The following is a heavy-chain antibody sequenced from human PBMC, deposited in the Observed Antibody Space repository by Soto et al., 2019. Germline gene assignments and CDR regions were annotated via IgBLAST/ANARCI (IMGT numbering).Heavy chain of an antibody. CDR3: AKMGVATISPYYMDV. D-gene: IGHD5-12*01. CDR1: GFTFSSYA. J-gene: IGHJ6*03. Sequence: SGGSLRLSCAASGFTFSSYAMSWVRQAPGKGLEWVSAISGSGGSTYYADSVKGRFTISRDNSKNTLYLQMNSLRAEDTAVYYCAKMGVATISPYYMDVWGKGTTVTVSS. V-gene: IGHV3-23*01. CDR2: ISGSGGST.